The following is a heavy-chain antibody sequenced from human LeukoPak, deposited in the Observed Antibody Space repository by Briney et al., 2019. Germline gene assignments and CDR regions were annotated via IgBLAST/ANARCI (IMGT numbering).Heavy chain of an antibody. D-gene: IGHD5-12*01. CDR2: ISGSGGST. Sequence: GGSLRLSCAASGFTFSNYAMSWVRQAPGKGLEWVSAISGSGGSTYYADSVKGRFTISRDNSKDTLYLQMNSLRAEDTALYYCAKGEMATITGFGYWGQGTLVTVSS. J-gene: IGHJ4*02. V-gene: IGHV3-23*01. CDR1: GFTFSNYA. CDR3: AKGEMATITGFGY.